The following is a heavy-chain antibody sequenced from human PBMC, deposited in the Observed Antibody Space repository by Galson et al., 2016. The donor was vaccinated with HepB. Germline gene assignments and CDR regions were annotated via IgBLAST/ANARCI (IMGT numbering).Heavy chain of an antibody. J-gene: IGHJ3*02. D-gene: IGHD3-3*01. V-gene: IGHV3-30*04. CDR2: VAYDGTSK. CDR3: ASLDRYYDGLSGTDVFDI. Sequence: VRQAPGKGLEWVALVAYDGTSKAYADSVKGRFTISRDISENTLYLQMNSLRAEDTAVYYCASLDRYYDGLSGTDVFDIWGQGTAVAVAS.